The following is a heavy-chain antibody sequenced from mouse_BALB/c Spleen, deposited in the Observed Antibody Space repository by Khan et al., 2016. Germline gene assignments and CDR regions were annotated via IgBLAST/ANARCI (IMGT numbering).Heavy chain of an antibody. CDR3: ARAGYYGYLAY. D-gene: IGHD1-1*01. V-gene: IGHV4-1*02. CDR1: GFDFRRYW. Sequence: EVKLEESGGGLVQPGGSLKLSCADSGFDFRRYWMSWVRQAPGKGLEWIGEINPDSRTINYSPSLKDKFTISRDNAKRTLYLQMSKVRSEDTALYYCARAGYYGYLAYWGQGTLVSVSA. CDR2: INPDSRTI. J-gene: IGHJ3*01.